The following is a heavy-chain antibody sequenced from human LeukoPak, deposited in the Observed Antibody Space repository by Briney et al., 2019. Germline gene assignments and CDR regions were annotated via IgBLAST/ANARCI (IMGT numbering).Heavy chain of an antibody. CDR2: IKQDGSEK. J-gene: IGHJ4*02. V-gene: IGHV3-7*01. CDR3: ARGNGGYSSSWKHY. Sequence: QSGGSLRLSCAASGFTFSSYWMSWVRQAPGKGLEWVANIKQDGSEKYYVDSVKGRFTISRDNAKNSLYLQMNSLRAEDTAVYYCARGNGGYSSSWKHYWGQGTLVTVSS. CDR1: GFTFSSYW. D-gene: IGHD6-13*01.